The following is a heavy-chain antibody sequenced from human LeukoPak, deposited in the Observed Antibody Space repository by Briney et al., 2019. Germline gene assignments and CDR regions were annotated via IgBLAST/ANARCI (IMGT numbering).Heavy chain of an antibody. CDR2: INHSGCT. D-gene: IGHD3-10*01. CDR3: ARGMNYYGSGSYYLDY. J-gene: IGHJ4*02. Sequence: SETLSLTCAVYGGSFSGYYWSWIGQPPGKGLEWIGEINHSGCTYYNPSLKSRVTISVDRSKNQFSLKLSSVTAADTAVYYCARGMNYYGSGSYYLDYWGQGTLVTVSS. V-gene: IGHV4-34*01. CDR1: GGSFSGYY.